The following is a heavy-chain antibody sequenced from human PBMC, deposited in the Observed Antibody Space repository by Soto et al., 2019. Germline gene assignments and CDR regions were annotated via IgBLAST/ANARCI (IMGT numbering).Heavy chain of an antibody. J-gene: IGHJ4*02. CDR1: GGSIDSVAFS. CDR3: ARIHWAQSSLDY. CDR2: VTHSGTA. V-gene: IGHV4-30-2*01. D-gene: IGHD6-19*01. Sequence: SETLSLTCAFSGGSIDSVAFSLSWIRQPPGKGLEWIGYVTHSGTAYSIPSLNGRLTLSVDSSQTQFSLKLTSVTAADSAFYYCARIHWAQSSLDYWARRTWVTFSS.